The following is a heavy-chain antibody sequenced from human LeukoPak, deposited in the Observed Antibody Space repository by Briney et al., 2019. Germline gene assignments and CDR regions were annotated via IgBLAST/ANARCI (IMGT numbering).Heavy chain of an antibody. CDR3: ARDCIGCHGFDY. CDR2: VSVYADDT. D-gene: IGHD2-15*01. V-gene: IGHV1-18*01. CDR1: GYTFISYG. Sequence: EASVKVSCKASGYTFISYGISWVRQAPGQGLEWMGWVSVYADDTNYVQKFQGRVTMTTDTSTSTAYMELRSLRSDDTAVYYCARDCIGCHGFDYWVQGTLVTVSS. J-gene: IGHJ4*02.